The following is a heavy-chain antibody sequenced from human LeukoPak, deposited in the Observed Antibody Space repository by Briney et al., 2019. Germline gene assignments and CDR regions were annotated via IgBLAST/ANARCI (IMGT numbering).Heavy chain of an antibody. CDR3: ARAYYDFWSGYLNWFDP. CDR2: INHSGST. V-gene: IGHV4-34*01. Sequence: SETPSLTCAVYGGSFSGYYWSWIRQPPGKGLEWIGEINHSGSTNYNPSLKSRVTISVDTSKNQFSLKLSSVTAADTAVYYCARAYYDFWSGYLNWFDPWGQGTLVTVSS. D-gene: IGHD3-3*01. J-gene: IGHJ5*02. CDR1: GGSFSGYY.